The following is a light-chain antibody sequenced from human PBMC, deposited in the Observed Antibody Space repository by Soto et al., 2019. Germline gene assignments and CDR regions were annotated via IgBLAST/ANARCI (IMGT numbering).Light chain of an antibody. CDR2: AAS. Sequence: AIQMTQSPSSLSASVGDSVTISCRASQCIRNDLDWYQQRPGKATRLLIYAASNLQSGVPARFSGSGSGTDFTLTISSLQPEDFATYYCLQQYFYPFTFGPGTTVDLK. J-gene: IGKJ3*01. CDR1: QCIRND. CDR3: LQQYFYPFT. V-gene: IGKV1-6*01.